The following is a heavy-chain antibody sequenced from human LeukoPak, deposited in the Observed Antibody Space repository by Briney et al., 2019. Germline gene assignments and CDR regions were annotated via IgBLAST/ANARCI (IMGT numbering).Heavy chain of an antibody. D-gene: IGHD3-22*01. V-gene: IGHV3-23*01. CDR3: AKGYDSSGYYWFFFDY. Sequence: GGSLRLSCAASGFTFSTYAMSWVRQAPGKGLEWVSVIGGTGDSTYYADSVKGRFTISRDNSKNTLYLQMNSLRAEDTAVYYCAKGYDSSGYYWFFFDYWGQGTLVTVSS. CDR1: GFTFSTYA. J-gene: IGHJ4*02. CDR2: IGGTGDST.